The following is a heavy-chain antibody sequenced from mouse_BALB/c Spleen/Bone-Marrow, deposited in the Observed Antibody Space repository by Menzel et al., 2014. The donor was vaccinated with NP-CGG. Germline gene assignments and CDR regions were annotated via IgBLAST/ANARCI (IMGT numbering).Heavy chain of an antibody. J-gene: IGHJ4*01. D-gene: IGHD1-1*02. CDR1: GFSLTSYG. Sequence: VQLQESGPGLVAPSQSLSITCTVSGFSLTSYGVHWVRQPPGKGLEWLGVIWAGGSTNYNSALMSRLSISKDNSKSQVFLKMNGLQTDDTAMYYCARDGVYGSHYYAMDYWGQGTSVTVSS. CDR2: IWAGGST. CDR3: ARDGVYGSHYYAMDY. V-gene: IGHV2-9*02.